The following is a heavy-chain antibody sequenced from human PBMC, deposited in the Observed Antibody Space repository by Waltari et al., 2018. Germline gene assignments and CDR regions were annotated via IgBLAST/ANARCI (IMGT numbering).Heavy chain of an antibody. CDR1: GFTFNNYW. J-gene: IGHJ4*01. CDR3: AASVGVAPNY. D-gene: IGHD6-19*01. CDR2: IKQDESEK. V-gene: IGHV3-7*01. Sequence: EVQLVESGGGLVQPGGSLRLSCAASGFTFNNYWMTWVRQAPGKGLEWGDNIKQDESEKYYVDSVKGRFTISRDNTKNSLYLQMNSLRAEDTAVYYCAASVGVAPNYWGHGTLVTVSS.